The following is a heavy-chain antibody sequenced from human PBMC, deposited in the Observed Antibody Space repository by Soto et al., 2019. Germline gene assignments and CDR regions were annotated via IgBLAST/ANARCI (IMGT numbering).Heavy chain of an antibody. D-gene: IGHD3-16*02. Sequence: ASGKVSCKVSGYTLTELSMHWVRQAPGKGLEWMGGFDPEDGETIYAQKFQGRVTMTEDTSTDTAYMELSSLRSEDTAVYYCATGLASLTDPEYFQHWGQGTLVTVSS. V-gene: IGHV1-24*01. CDR3: ATGLASLTDPEYFQH. CDR2: FDPEDGET. J-gene: IGHJ1*01. CDR1: GYTLTELS.